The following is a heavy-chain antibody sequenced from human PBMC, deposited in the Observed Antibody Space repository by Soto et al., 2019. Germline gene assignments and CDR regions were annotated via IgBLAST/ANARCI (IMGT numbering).Heavy chain of an antibody. Sequence: EVQLLDSGGGLVQPGGSLRLSCAASGFTFSRFGMSWVRQAPGKGLEWVSGISGGGNPTYYSDSVKGRFTISRDSAKNTLYLQMNSLRTEDTALYYCAKDITYDSSAYDSWGQGTLVTVSS. CDR2: ISGGGNPT. D-gene: IGHD3-22*01. CDR3: AKDITYDSSAYDS. V-gene: IGHV3-23*01. CDR1: GFTFSRFG. J-gene: IGHJ4*02.